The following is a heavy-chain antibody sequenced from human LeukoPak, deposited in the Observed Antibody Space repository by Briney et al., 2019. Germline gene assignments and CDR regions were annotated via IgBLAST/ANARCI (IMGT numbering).Heavy chain of an antibody. CDR1: GGSFSGYY. Sequence: SETLSLTCAVYGGSFSGYYWSWIRQPPGKGLEWIGEINHSGSTNYNPSLKSRVTISVDTSKNQFSLKLSFVTAADTAVYYCARVFPVYDYVWGSYRYRPSYFDYWGQGTLVTVSS. CDR3: ARVFPVYDYVWGSYRYRPSYFDY. V-gene: IGHV4-34*01. CDR2: INHSGST. J-gene: IGHJ4*02. D-gene: IGHD3-16*02.